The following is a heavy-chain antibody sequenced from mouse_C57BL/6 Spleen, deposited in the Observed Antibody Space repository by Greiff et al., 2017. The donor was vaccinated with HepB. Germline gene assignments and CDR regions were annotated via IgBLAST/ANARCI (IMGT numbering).Heavy chain of an antibody. V-gene: IGHV5-17*01. Sequence: EVQWVESGGGLVKPGGSLKLSCAASGFTFSDYGMHWVRQAPEKGLEWVAYISSGSSTIYYADTVKGRFTISRDNAKNTLFLQMTSLRSEDTAMYYCARDGIYYDYDGFDYWGQGTTLTVSS. CDR1: GFTFSDYG. D-gene: IGHD2-4*01. J-gene: IGHJ2*01. CDR3: ARDGIYYDYDGFDY. CDR2: ISSGSSTI.